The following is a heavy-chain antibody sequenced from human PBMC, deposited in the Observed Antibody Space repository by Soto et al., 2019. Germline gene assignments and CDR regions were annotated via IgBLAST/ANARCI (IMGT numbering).Heavy chain of an antibody. Sequence: EVQLLESGGGLVQPGGSLRLSCAASGFTFSSYAMSWVRQAPGKGLEWVSAISGSGGSTYYADSVKGRFTISRDNSKNTLYLQMNSLRAEDTAVYYCAKAYSSSWYRGDYYYYGMDVWGQGTTVTVSS. J-gene: IGHJ6*02. CDR2: ISGSGGST. V-gene: IGHV3-23*01. CDR1: GFTFSSYA. D-gene: IGHD6-13*01. CDR3: AKAYSSSWYRGDYYYYGMDV.